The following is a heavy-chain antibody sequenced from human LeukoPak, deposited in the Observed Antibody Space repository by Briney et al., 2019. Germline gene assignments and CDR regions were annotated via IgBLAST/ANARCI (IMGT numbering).Heavy chain of an antibody. V-gene: IGHV3-30*04. CDR2: ISYDGSNK. D-gene: IGHD3-16*01. CDR1: GFTFSSYA. J-gene: IGHJ4*02. Sequence: GGSLRLSCAASGFTFSSYAMHWVRQAPGKGLEWVAVISYDGSNKYYADSVKGRFTISRDNSKNALYLQMNSLRAEDTAVYYCAREQPSMGDNFDYWGQGTLVTVSS. CDR3: AREQPSMGDNFDY.